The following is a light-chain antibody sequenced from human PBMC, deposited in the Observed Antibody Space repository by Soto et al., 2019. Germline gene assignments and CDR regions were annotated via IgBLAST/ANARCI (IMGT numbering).Light chain of an antibody. CDR3: SSFTIRTTVV. CDR1: SSDVGACNY. V-gene: IGLV2-14*01. J-gene: IGLJ1*01. Sequence: QSALTQPPSASGSPGQSVTISCTGTSSDVGACNYVSWFQQHPGKAPKLMIYEVTNRPSGVSNRFSGSKSGNTASLTISGLQAEDEADYYCSSFTIRTTVVFGTGTKVTVL. CDR2: EVT.